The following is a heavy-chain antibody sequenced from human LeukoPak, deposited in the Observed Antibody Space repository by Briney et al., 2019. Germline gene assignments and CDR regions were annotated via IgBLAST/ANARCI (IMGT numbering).Heavy chain of an antibody. CDR2: IWFDGSYK. CDR1: GLTFSSYG. Sequence: PGRSLRLSCAASGLTFSSYGMHWVRQAPGNGLEWVAVIWFDGSYKYYADSVKGRFTISRDNSKNTLYLQMSSLRAEDTAVYFCARDPSGGSYYYGMDVWGQGTTVTVSS. V-gene: IGHV3-33*01. J-gene: IGHJ6*02. D-gene: IGHD2-15*01. CDR3: ARDPSGGSYYYGMDV.